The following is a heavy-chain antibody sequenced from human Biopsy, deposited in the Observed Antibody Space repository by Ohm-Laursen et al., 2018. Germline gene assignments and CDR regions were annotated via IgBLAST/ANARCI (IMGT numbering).Heavy chain of an antibody. J-gene: IGHJ5*02. V-gene: IGHV4-4*07. D-gene: IGHD3-10*01. CDR2: IYITGET. Sequence: ETLSLTCTVSGGYISHYYWTWIRQPAGQGLEWIGRIYITGETDYNPSLKSRVTMSVDSSKKQFSLKLKSVTAADTAIYYCARAPPLIRGVVESWFDPWGQGILVTASS. CDR1: GGYISHYY. CDR3: ARAPPLIRGVVESWFDP.